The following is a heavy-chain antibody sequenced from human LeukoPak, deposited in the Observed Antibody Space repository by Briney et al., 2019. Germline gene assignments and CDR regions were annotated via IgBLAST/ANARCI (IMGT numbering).Heavy chain of an antibody. V-gene: IGHV3-73*01. CDR3: TTIGGAFDI. CDR1: GFTFKNAW. CDR2: IRTKRYIYAP. Sequence: PGGSLRLSCAASGFTFKNAWMSWVRQASGKGLEWVGRIRTKRYIYAPAYAASLKGRFTISRDDSKNTAYLQMNSLKTEDTAVYYCTTIGGAFDIWGRGTMVTVSS. D-gene: IGHD2-8*01. J-gene: IGHJ3*02.